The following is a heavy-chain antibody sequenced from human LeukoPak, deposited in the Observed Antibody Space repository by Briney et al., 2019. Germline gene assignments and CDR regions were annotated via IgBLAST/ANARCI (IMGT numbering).Heavy chain of an antibody. V-gene: IGHV4-4*07. CDR2: IHGGGNT. Sequence: PSQTLSLTCTVAGGSINFYYWSWIRQPAGKGLEWLGRIHGGGNTNYNPSLKSRVSMSVDTSKNHFSLNVSSVTAADTAVYYCTRESRLDYIWGQGTTVTVSS. CDR1: GGSINFYY. D-gene: IGHD3-16*01. CDR3: TRESRLDYI. J-gene: IGHJ6*02.